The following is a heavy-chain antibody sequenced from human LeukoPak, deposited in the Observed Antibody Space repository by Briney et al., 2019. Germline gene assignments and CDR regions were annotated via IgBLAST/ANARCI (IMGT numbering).Heavy chain of an antibody. CDR2: FDPEDGET. D-gene: IGHD4-17*01. V-gene: IGHV1-24*01. Sequence: ASVKVSCKVSGYTLTELSMHWVRQAPGKGLEWMGGFDPEDGETIYAQKFQGRVTMTEDTSTDTAYMELSRLRSEDTAVYYCAALEDYGDYEFVHWGQGTLVTVSS. CDR3: AALEDYGDYEFVH. J-gene: IGHJ4*02. CDR1: GYTLTELS.